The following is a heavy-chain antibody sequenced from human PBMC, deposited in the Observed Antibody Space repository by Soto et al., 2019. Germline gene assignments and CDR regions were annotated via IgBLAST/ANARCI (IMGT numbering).Heavy chain of an antibody. D-gene: IGHD1-1*01. CDR1: GYTLTELS. Sequence: GASVKVSCKVSGYTLTELSMHWVRQAPGKGLEWMGGFDPEDGETIYAQKFQGRVTMTEDTSTDTAYMELSSLRSEDTAVYYCATRTLGTTGTKLNPGASNYYYGMDVWGQGTTVTVSS. CDR3: ATRTLGTTGTKLNPGASNYYYGMDV. CDR2: FDPEDGET. J-gene: IGHJ6*02. V-gene: IGHV1-24*01.